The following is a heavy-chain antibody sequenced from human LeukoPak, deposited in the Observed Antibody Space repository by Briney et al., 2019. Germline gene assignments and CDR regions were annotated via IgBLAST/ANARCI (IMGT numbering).Heavy chain of an antibody. CDR1: GFTFDDYA. J-gene: IGHJ4*02. V-gene: IGHV3-9*01. D-gene: IGHD3-3*01. CDR2: ISWNSGGI. CDR3: VKGGKGFLEWAEQLFDY. Sequence: PGGSLRLSCAASGFTFDDYAMHWVRQAPGKGLEWVSGISWNSGGIGYADSVKGRFTISRDNAKNSLYLQMNSLRAEDTALYYCVKGGKGFLEWAEQLFDYWGQGTLVTVSS.